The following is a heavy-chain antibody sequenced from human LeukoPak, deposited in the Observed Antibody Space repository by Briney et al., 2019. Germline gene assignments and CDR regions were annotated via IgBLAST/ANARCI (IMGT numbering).Heavy chain of an antibody. D-gene: IGHD3-3*01. Sequence: GGSLRLSCAASGFTLSSYAMSWVRQAPGKGLDWVSGISASGERTFYADSVKGRFTISRDKSKNTLYLQMNSLRAEDTAHYYRAKWRSGRDMDVWGKGTTVTVSS. CDR3: AKWRSGRDMDV. CDR1: GFTLSSYA. CDR2: ISASGERT. V-gene: IGHV3-23*01. J-gene: IGHJ6*03.